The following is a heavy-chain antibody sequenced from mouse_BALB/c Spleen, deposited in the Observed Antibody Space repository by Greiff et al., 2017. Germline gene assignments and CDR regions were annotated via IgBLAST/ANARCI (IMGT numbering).Heavy chain of an antibody. CDR2: INPSNGGT. CDR3: TRWGGKRGAMDY. J-gene: IGHJ4*01. D-gene: IGHD2-1*01. CDR1: GYTFTSYY. Sequence: QVQLQQPGAELVKPGASVKLSCKASGYTFTSYYMYWVKQRPGQGLEWIGGINPSNGGTNFNEKFKSKATLTVDKSSSTAYMQLSSLTSEDSAVYYCTRWGGKRGAMDYWGQGTSVTGSS. V-gene: IGHV1S81*02.